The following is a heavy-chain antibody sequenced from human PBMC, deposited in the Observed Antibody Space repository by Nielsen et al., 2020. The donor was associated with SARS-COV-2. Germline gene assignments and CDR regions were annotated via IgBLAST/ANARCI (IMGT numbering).Heavy chain of an antibody. CDR3: AREASGYDHYKYGMDV. CDR2: IYFTGRT. V-gene: IGHV4-31*03. J-gene: IGHJ6*02. D-gene: IGHD5-12*01. Sequence: SETLSLTCTVSGASISSGWYFWSWIRQHPGKGLEWIGYIYFTGRTSYNPSLKRRVAMSVDTSKNQFSLDLKSVTAADTAVYYCAREASGYDHYKYGMDVWGLGATVTVSS. CDR1: GASISSGWYF.